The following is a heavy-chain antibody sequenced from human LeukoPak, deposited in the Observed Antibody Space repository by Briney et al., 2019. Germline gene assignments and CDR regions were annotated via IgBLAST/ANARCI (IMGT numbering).Heavy chain of an antibody. CDR1: GASMSTSY. CDR2: IYSSGST. J-gene: IGHJ4*02. D-gene: IGHD3-3*01. CDR3: ARRLKPYDFWSGYFAY. V-gene: IGHV4-59*12. Sequence: SETLSLTCTVSGASMSTSYWSWIRQPPGKGLEWIGYIYSSGSTTYNPSLKSRVTISVDTSKNQFSLKLSSVTAADTAVYYCARRLKPYDFWSGYFAYWGQGTLVTVSS.